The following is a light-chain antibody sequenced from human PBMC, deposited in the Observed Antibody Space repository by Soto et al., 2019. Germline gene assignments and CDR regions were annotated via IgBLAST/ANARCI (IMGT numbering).Light chain of an antibody. CDR1: QRISSW. Sequence: DIQMTQSPSTLSASVGDRVTITCRASQRISSWLAWYQQKTWKAHRLLIYDASYLETAVPSRFSGSGSGSEFTLCVSELQPDDRTTYYWQQYNSFWTFGQGTKVEI. CDR2: DAS. CDR3: QQYNSFWT. J-gene: IGKJ1*01. V-gene: IGKV1-5*01.